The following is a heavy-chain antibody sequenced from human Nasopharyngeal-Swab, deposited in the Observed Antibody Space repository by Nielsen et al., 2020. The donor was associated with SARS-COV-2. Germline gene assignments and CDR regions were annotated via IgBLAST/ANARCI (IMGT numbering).Heavy chain of an antibody. Sequence: ESLKISCAVSGGSFTTYYWIWIRQPPGKGLEWIGEINHIGSTNYNTYNPSLNSRVTKSLATSKNQFSLTLTSVTAAYTAIYFCARGRYYGDYDYWGQGALVTVSS. V-gene: IGHV4-34*01. J-gene: IGHJ4*02. D-gene: IGHD4-17*01. CDR1: GGSFTTYY. CDR3: ARGRYYGDYDY. CDR2: INHIGST.